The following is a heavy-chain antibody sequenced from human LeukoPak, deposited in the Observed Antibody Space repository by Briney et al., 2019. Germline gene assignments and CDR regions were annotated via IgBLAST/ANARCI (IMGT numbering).Heavy chain of an antibody. CDR3: ATWGGPYYYGMDV. CDR2: IYSGGST. Sequence: GGSLRLPCAASGFTVSSKYMSWVRQAPGKGLEWVSVIYSGGSTYYADSVKGRFTISRHNSKNTLYLQMNSLRAEDTAVYYCATWGGPYYYGMDVWGQGTTVTVSS. J-gene: IGHJ6*02. CDR1: GFTVSSKY. V-gene: IGHV3-53*04. D-gene: IGHD1-26*01.